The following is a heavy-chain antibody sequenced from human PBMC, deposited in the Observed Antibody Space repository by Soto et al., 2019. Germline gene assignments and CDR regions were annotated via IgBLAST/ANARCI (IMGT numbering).Heavy chain of an antibody. J-gene: IGHJ4*02. V-gene: IGHV3-73*01. Sequence: GGSLRLSCAASGFTFSGSAMHWVRQASGKGLEWVGRIRSKANSYATAYAASVKGRFTISRDDSKNTAYLQMNSLKTEDTAVYYCTTRPDYGDKGYYFDYWGQGTLVTVSS. D-gene: IGHD4-17*01. CDR1: GFTFSGSA. CDR3: TTRPDYGDKGYYFDY. CDR2: IRSKANSYAT.